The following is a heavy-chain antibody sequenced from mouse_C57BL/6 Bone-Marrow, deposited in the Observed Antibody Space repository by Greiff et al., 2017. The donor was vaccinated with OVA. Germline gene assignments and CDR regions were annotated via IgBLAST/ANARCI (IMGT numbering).Heavy chain of an antibody. Sequence: EVKLQQSGPELVKPGASVKISCKASGYTFTDYYMNWVKQSHGKSLEWIGDINPNNGGTSYNQKFKGKATLTVDKSSSTAYMELRSLTSEDSAVYYCARRACYEEAYWGQGTSVTVSA. J-gene: IGHJ3*01. CDR1: GYTFTDYY. CDR3: ARRACYEEAY. CDR2: INPNNGGT. D-gene: IGHD3-3*01. V-gene: IGHV1-26*01.